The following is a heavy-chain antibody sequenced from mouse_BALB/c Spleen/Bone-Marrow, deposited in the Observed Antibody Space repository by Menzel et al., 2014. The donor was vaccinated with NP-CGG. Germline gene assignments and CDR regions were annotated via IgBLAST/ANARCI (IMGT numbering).Heavy chain of an antibody. Sequence: VQLVESGPGQVAPSQSLSITCTASGFSLTSYGVHWVRQPPRKGLEWLGAIWAGGSTNYNSALMSRLSITKDNSKSHVFLEINSLQADDTAMYYCARVFTTATWGFAYWGQGTLVTVSA. D-gene: IGHD1-2*01. V-gene: IGHV2-9*02. CDR2: IWAGGST. CDR1: GFSLTSYG. CDR3: ARVFTTATWGFAY. J-gene: IGHJ3*01.